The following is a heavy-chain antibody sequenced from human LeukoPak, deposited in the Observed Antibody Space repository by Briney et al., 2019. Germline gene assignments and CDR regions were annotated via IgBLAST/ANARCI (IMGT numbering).Heavy chain of an antibody. V-gene: IGHV1-8*01. J-gene: IGHJ4*02. CDR2: MSPNSGNT. Sequence: ASVKVSCKASGYTFTSYDINWVRQATGQGPEWMGWMSPNSGNTGYAQEFQGRVTMTRSTSMSTAYMVLSSLRSEDTAVYYCARGPPNWGYDYWGQGTLVTVSS. CDR1: GYTFTSYD. CDR3: ARGPPNWGYDY. D-gene: IGHD7-27*01.